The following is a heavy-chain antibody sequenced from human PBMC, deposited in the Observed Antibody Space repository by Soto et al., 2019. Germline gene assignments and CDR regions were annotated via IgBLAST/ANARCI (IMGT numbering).Heavy chain of an antibody. V-gene: IGHV4-59*01. CDR2: VHESGST. CDR1: GDAISNYY. CDR3: ARGTRALITSFFAY. Sequence: PSETLSITCIVSGDAISNYYWSWIRQSPGRGLEWIGCVHESGSTDYNPSLKGRVTVSLHTSKSQFSLSLRSATAADTATYYCARGTRALITSFFAYWGQGIPVTVSS. D-gene: IGHD1-20*01. J-gene: IGHJ4*02.